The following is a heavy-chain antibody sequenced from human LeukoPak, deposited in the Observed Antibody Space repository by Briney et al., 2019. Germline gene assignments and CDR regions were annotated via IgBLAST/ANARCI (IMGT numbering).Heavy chain of an antibody. D-gene: IGHD1-26*01. CDR2: IRYDGSDK. CDR3: AKGIVDYYYYYYMDV. CDR1: GFTFSSYG. V-gene: IGHV3-30*02. J-gene: IGHJ6*03. Sequence: GGSLKLSCAASGFTFSSYGMHWVRQAPGKGLEWVAFIRYDGSDKFYADSVKGRFTNSRDNIKSTLYLQMNSLRAEDTAVYYCAKGIVDYYYYYYMDVWGKGTTVTVSS.